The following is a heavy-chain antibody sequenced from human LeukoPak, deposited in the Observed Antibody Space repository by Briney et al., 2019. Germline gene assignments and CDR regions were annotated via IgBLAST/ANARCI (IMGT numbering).Heavy chain of an antibody. V-gene: IGHV3-7*03. CDR1: GFIFSNYW. J-gene: IGHJ4*02. CDR2: IKQDGSEK. Sequence: GGSLRLSCTASGFIFSNYWMSWVRQAPGKGLEWVANIKQDGSEKHYVDSVKGRFTISRDNAKNSLNLQMNSLRAEDTAVYYCARRYFDYWGQGTLVSVSS. CDR3: ARRYFDY.